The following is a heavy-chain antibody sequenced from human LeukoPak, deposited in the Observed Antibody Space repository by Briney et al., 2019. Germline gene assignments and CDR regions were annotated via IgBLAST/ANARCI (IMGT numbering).Heavy chain of an antibody. V-gene: IGHV1-2*02. CDR1: GYTFTGYY. J-gene: IGHJ4*02. CDR3: ARDQYYYGSGSYLSYYFDY. D-gene: IGHD3-10*01. CDR2: INPNSGGT. Sequence: ASVKVSCKASGYTFTGYYMHWVRQAPGQGLEWMGWINPNSGGTNYAQKFQGRVTMTRDTSISTAYMELSRLRSDDTAVYYRARDQYYYGSGSYLSYYFDYWGQGTLVTVSS.